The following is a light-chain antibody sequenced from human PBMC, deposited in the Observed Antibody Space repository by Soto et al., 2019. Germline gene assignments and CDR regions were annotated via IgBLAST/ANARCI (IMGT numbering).Light chain of an antibody. J-gene: IGKJ4*01. CDR2: DVS. V-gene: IGKV3-11*01. CDR1: QSIGTY. Sequence: EIVLTQSPATLSLSPGERATLSCRASQSIGTYLAWYQQRPGQAPRLLIYDVSNRATDIPARFSGSGSGADFSLTISSLEPEDFACYYCQQRANWPLTFGGGTKVEIK. CDR3: QQRANWPLT.